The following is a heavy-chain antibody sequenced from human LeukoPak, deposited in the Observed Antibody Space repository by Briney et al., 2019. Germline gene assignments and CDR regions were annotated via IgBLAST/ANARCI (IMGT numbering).Heavy chain of an antibody. Sequence: GGSLRLSCAASGFTFSSYAMSWVRQAPGKGLEWVSAISGSGGSTYYADSVKGRFTISRDNSKNTLYLQMNSLRAEDTAVYYCAKDGGIAAAGTGWFDPWGQGTLVTVSS. V-gene: IGHV3-23*01. J-gene: IGHJ5*02. CDR3: AKDGGIAAAGTGWFDP. D-gene: IGHD6-13*01. CDR2: ISGSGGST. CDR1: GFTFSSYA.